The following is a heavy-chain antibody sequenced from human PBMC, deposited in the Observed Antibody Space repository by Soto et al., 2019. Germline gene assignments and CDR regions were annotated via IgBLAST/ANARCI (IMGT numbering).Heavy chain of an antibody. V-gene: IGHV4-4*07. CDR1: GDSNSTYY. CDR2: IXXSXSX. D-gene: IGHD6-6*01. J-gene: IGHJ4*02. Sequence: TSETLSLTCTVSGDSNSTYYWSWIRQPAGKGLEXIGRIXXSXSXXXNXXXXSRITMSIDTSRMQFSLKLNSVTAADTAVYYCARAESMGARAFAYWGQGTLVTVSS. CDR3: ARAESMGARAFAY.